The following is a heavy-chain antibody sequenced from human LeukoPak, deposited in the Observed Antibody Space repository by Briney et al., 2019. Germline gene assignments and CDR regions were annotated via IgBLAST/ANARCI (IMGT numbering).Heavy chain of an antibody. V-gene: IGHV4-39*01. CDR2: IYYSGST. Sequence: PSETLSLTCTVSGGSISSSSYYWGWIRQPPGKGLEWIGSIYYSGSTYYNPSLKSRVTISVDTSKNQFSLKLSSVTAADTAVYYCARLPWDYDSSGPYYFDYWGQGTLVTVSS. J-gene: IGHJ4*02. CDR3: ARLPWDYDSSGPYYFDY. CDR1: GGSISSSSYY. D-gene: IGHD3-22*01.